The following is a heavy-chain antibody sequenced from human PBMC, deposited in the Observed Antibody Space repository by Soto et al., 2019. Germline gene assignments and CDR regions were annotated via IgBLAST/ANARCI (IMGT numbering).Heavy chain of an antibody. Sequence: GGSLSLSCAAPGFTFSDYYMSWIRKAPGKGLEWVSYISSSGSTICYADSVKGRFTISRDTAKNSLYLQMNSLRAEDTAVYYCARVPAFSDYIWRSYRYGYFDYWGQGALVTVSS. D-gene: IGHD3-16*02. CDR1: GFTFSDYY. V-gene: IGHV3-11*01. CDR2: ISSSGSTI. J-gene: IGHJ4*02. CDR3: ARVPAFSDYIWRSYRYGYFDY.